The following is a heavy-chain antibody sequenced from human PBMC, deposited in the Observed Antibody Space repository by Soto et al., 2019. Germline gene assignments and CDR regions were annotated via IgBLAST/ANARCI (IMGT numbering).Heavy chain of an antibody. CDR1: GFTLSSYW. V-gene: IGHV3-7*01. CDR2: INQDGSEK. J-gene: IGHJ4*02. Sequence: EVQLVESGGGLVQPGGSLRLSCAASGFTLSSYWMTWVRQAPGKGLEWVANINQDGSEKYYVDSVKGRLTISRDTAQNSLYLQMNSLRVEDTAVYYCARDIHGYSSAYYLDYFDYWGQGILVTVSS. D-gene: IGHD3-22*01. CDR3: ARDIHGYSSAYYLDYFDY.